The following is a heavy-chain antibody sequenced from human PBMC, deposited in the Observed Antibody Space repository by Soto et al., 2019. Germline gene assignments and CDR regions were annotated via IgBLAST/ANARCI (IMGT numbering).Heavy chain of an antibody. D-gene: IGHD6-6*01. CDR3: ARDREAARPGWFDP. J-gene: IGHJ5*02. V-gene: IGHV1-18*04. CDR2: ISAYNGNT. CDR1: GYPFSTYG. Sequence: ASVKVSCKASGYPFSTYGLSWVRQAPGQGLEWLGWISAYNGNTNDAQKFQDRVTMTTDTPTSTAYMELRSLRFDDTAVYYCARDREAARPGWFDPWGQGTLVTVSS.